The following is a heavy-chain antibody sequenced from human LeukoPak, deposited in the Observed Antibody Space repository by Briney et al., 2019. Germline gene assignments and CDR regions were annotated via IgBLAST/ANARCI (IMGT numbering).Heavy chain of an antibody. D-gene: IGHD3-22*01. CDR2: IYYSWST. J-gene: IGHJ6*03. CDR1: GGSISSSSYY. CDR3: ARHRESSGYYFRYYYYMDV. V-gene: IGHV4-39*01. Sequence: PSETLSLTCTVSGGSISSSSYYWGWIRQPPGKGLEWIGSIYYSWSTYYNPSLKSRVTISVDTSKTQFSLKLSSVTAADTAVYYCARHRESSGYYFRYYYYMDVWGKGTTVTVSS.